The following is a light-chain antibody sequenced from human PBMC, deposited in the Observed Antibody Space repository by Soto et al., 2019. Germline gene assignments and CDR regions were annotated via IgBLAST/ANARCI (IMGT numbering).Light chain of an antibody. CDR2: KVS. CDR3: MQGSHWPPIT. Sequence: DVVVTQSPLSLPVTLGQAASISCRSSQSLVHRDGNTYLSWFRQRPGQSPRRLIYKVSNREAGVPDRFSGSGSGTDFTLKISTVEAENVGLYYCMQGSHWPPITFGQGTRLEMK. CDR1: QSLVHRDGNTY. J-gene: IGKJ5*01. V-gene: IGKV2-30*02.